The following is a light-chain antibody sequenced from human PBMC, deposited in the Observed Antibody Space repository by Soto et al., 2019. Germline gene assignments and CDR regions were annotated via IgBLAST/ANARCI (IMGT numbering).Light chain of an antibody. J-gene: IGKJ1*01. CDR2: AAS. V-gene: IGKV1-39*01. CDR3: QQSYSTPHWT. Sequence: DIQMTQSPSTLAASSGDRVTITCRASQSISTHLNWYQQKAGLAPKLLIYAASSLQSGVPSRFSGSGSGTDFTLTIGSLQPEDFATYYCQQSYSTPHWTFGQGTKVDIK. CDR1: QSISTH.